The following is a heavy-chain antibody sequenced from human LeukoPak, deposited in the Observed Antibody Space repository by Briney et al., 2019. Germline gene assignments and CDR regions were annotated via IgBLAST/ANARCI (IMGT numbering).Heavy chain of an antibody. J-gene: IGHJ4*02. CDR3: AKVGYSSSWYVVGAFDY. Sequence: PSETLSLTCTVSGGSVSSGSYYWSWIRQPPGKGLEWIGYIYYSGSTNYNPSLKSRVTISVGTSKNQFSLKLNSVTSADTAVYYCAKVGYSSSWYVVGAFDYWGRGTLVTVSS. CDR1: GGSVSSGSYY. CDR2: IYYSGST. D-gene: IGHD6-13*01. V-gene: IGHV4-61*01.